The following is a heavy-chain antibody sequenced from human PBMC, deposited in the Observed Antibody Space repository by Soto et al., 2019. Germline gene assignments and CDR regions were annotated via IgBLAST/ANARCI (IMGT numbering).Heavy chain of an antibody. D-gene: IGHD3-9*01. V-gene: IGHV4-61*08. CDR1: GDSISSGAYY. CDR2: IYYSGST. Sequence: SETLSLTCTVSGDSISSGAYYWSWIRQHPGKGLEWIGYIYYSGSTNYNPSLKSRVTISVDTSKNQFSLKLSSVTAADTAVYYCARDDNDWVPSGLDPWGQGTLVTVSS. CDR3: ARDDNDWVPSGLDP. J-gene: IGHJ5*02.